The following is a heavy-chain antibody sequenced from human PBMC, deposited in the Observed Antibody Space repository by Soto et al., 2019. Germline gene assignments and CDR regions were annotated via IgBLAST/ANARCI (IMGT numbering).Heavy chain of an antibody. CDR2: IYYSGNT. D-gene: IGHD3-16*01. J-gene: IGHJ4*02. V-gene: IGHV4-30-4*01. Sequence: SETLSLTCTVSGGSTSSDNYRSWIRQPPGKGLEWIWHIYYSGNTDYNPSLKSRLAISIDTSKNQFSLKLSSLTAADTAVYFCAREGGESSDGLYYFDSWGQGSLVTVSS. CDR1: GGSTSSDNY. CDR3: AREGGESSDGLYYFDS.